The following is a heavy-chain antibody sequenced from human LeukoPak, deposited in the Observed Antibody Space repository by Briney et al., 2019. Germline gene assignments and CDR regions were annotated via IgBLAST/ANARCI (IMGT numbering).Heavy chain of an antibody. CDR2: IKSKTDGGTT. D-gene: IGHD1-26*01. J-gene: IGHJ4*02. CDR3: TTRGGSFSIFDY. V-gene: IGHV3-15*01. Sequence: SGGSLRLSCAASGFTFSGAWMSWVRQAPGKGLEWVGRIKSKTDGGTTDYAAPVKGRFTISRDDSKNTLYLQMNSLKTEDTAVYYCTTRGGSFSIFDYWGQGTLVTVSS. CDR1: GFTFSGAW.